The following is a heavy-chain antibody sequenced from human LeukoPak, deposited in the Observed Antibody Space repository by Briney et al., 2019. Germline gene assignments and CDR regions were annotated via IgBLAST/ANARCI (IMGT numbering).Heavy chain of an antibody. CDR1: GYTFTGYY. CDR3: AKDRFRSGDYYYGMDV. CDR2: INPNSGGT. J-gene: IGHJ6*02. V-gene: IGHV1-2*04. D-gene: IGHD2-15*01. Sequence: ASVKVSCKASGYTFTGYYMHWVRQAPGQGLEWMGWINPNSGGTNYAQKFQGWVTMTRDTSISTAYMELSRLRSDDTAVYYCAKDRFRSGDYYYGMDVWGQGTTVTVSS.